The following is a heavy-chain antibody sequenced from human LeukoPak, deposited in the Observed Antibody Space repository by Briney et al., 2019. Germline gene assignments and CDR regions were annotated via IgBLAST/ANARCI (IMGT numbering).Heavy chain of an antibody. J-gene: IGHJ3*02. CDR1: GGSISSYY. CDR2: IYYSGST. CDR3: ARGGRKDIVVVPDAFDI. D-gene: IGHD2-2*01. V-gene: IGHV4-59*08. Sequence: SETLSLTCTVSGGSISSYYWSWIRQPPGKGLEWIGYIYYSGSTNYNPSLKSRVTMSVDTSKNQFSLKLSSVTAADTAVYYCARGGRKDIVVVPDAFDIWGQGTMVTVSS.